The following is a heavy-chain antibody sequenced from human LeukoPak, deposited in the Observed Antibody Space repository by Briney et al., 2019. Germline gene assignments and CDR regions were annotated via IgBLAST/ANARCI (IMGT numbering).Heavy chain of an antibody. V-gene: IGHV4-34*01. Sequence: SETLSLTCAVYGGSFSGYYWSWIRQPPGKGSEWIGEINHSGSTNYNPSLKSRVTISVDTSKNQFSLKLSSVTAADTAVYYCARGSERWPQLQLLHYWGQGTLVTVSS. CDR2: INHSGST. D-gene: IGHD5-24*01. J-gene: IGHJ4*02. CDR1: GGSFSGYY. CDR3: ARGSERWPQLQLLHY.